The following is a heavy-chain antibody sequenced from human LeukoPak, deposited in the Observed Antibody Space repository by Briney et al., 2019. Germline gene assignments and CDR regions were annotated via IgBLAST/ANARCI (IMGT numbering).Heavy chain of an antibody. J-gene: IGHJ4*02. D-gene: IGHD1-26*01. CDR2: ITGSGDNK. CDR1: GFTFNNYA. Sequence: GGSLRLSCAASGFTFNNYAMNWVRQAPGKGLEWVSSITGSGDNKFYADSVQGRFTFSRDNSKNSLYLQMNSLRAEDTAVYYCAKDLYGGATSVFDYWGQGTLVTVS. V-gene: IGHV3-23*01. CDR3: AKDLYGGATSVFDY.